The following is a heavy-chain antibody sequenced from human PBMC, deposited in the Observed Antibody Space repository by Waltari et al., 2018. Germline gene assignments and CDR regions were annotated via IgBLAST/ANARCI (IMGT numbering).Heavy chain of an antibody. CDR3: ARDSGGGAGTTEY. D-gene: IGHD1-7*01. J-gene: IGHJ4*02. CDR1: GFTVSSNY. V-gene: IGHV3-53*04. Sequence: EVQLVESGGGLVQPGGSLRLSCAASGFTVSSNYMSWVRQAPGKGLEWVSVIYSGGSTYYADSVKGRFTISRHNSKNTLYLQMNSLRAEDTAVYYCARDSGGGAGTTEYWGQGTLVTVSS. CDR2: IYSGGST.